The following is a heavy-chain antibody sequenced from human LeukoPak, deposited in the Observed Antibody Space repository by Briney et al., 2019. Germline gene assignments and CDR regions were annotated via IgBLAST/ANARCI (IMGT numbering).Heavy chain of an antibody. CDR3: ASWEMATGPN. CDR1: GYSISSGYY. D-gene: IGHD5-24*01. Sequence: SETLSLTCTVSGYSISSGYYWGWIRQPPGKGLEWIGSIYHSGSTYYNPSLKRRVTISVDTSKNQFSLKLSSVTAADTAVCYCASWEMATGPNWGQGTLVTVSS. CDR2: IYHSGST. J-gene: IGHJ4*02. V-gene: IGHV4-38-2*02.